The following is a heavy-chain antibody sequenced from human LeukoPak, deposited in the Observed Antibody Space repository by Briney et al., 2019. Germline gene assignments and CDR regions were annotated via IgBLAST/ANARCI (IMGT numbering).Heavy chain of an antibody. CDR3: ARDYYGSGMNDY. J-gene: IGHJ4*02. V-gene: IGHV3-48*03. CDR1: GFTFSSYE. D-gene: IGHD3-10*01. Sequence: GGSLRLSCVASGFTFSSYEMNWVRQAPGKGLEWVSYISSSGSPIYYADSVKGRFTISRDNAKNSVSLQMNSQRAEDTAVYYCARDYYGSGMNDYWGQGTLVTVSS. CDR2: ISSSGSPI.